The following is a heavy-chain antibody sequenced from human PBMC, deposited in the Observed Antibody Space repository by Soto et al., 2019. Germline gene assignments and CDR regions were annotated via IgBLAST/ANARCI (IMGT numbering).Heavy chain of an antibody. V-gene: IGHV1-18*01. J-gene: IGHJ4*02. CDR2: SSAYNGVT. Sequence: QVQLVQSGGEVKKPGASVKVSCKASGYTFTSYGITWVRQAPGQGLEWMGWSSAYNGVTKYAQKFQDRVNRTTDTSASTAYMELRSLRSDDTAVYYCARGPRSGYCSGGSCHYFDYWGQGTLVTVSS. CDR3: ARGPRSGYCSGGSCHYFDY. CDR1: GYTFTSYG. D-gene: IGHD2-15*01.